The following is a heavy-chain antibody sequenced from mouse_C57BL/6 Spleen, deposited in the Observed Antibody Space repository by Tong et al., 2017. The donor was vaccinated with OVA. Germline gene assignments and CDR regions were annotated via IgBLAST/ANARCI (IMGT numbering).Heavy chain of an antibody. CDR2: IWAGGST. CDR3: ANIDNRCDWIAY. CDR1: GFSLTSYG. Sequence: VQLQESGPGLVAPSQSLSITCTVSGFSLTSYGVHWVRQPPGKGLEWLGVIWAGGSTNYNSALMSRLSISKDNSKSQVVLKMNRLQIEDTARYYWANIDNRCDWIAYWAKGTTLT. J-gene: IGHJ2*01. V-gene: IGHV2-9*02. D-gene: IGHD2-14*01.